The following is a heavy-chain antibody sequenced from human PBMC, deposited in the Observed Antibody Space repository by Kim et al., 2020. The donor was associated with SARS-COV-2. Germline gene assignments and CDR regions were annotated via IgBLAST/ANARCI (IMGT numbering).Heavy chain of an antibody. Sequence: YNPSLKSRVTISVDKSKNQFSLKLSSVTAADTAVYYCARGGYSGYDYFDYWGQGTLVTVSS. D-gene: IGHD5-12*01. V-gene: IGHV4-4*02. J-gene: IGHJ4*02. CDR3: ARGGYSGYDYFDY.